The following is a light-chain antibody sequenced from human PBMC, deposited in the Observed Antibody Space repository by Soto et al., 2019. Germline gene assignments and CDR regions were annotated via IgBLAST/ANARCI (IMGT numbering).Light chain of an antibody. J-gene: IGLJ3*02. V-gene: IGLV1-40*01. CDR1: SSNIGAGYD. CDR2: GNS. Sequence: QSVLTQPPSVSGAPGQRVTISCTGSSSNIGAGYDVHWYQQLPGTAPKLLIYGNSNRPSGVPDRFSGSKSGTSASLAITGLKAEYEADYYCQSYDSSLSGWVFGGGTKVTFL. CDR3: QSYDSSLSGWV.